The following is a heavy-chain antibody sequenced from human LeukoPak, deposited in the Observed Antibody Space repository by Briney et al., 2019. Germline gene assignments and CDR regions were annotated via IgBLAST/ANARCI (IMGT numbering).Heavy chain of an antibody. CDR3: ARDRIPMVRDWIDY. J-gene: IGHJ4*02. Sequence: PSETLSLTCTVSGGSISSSSYYWGWIRQPPGKGLEWIGSIYYSGSTYYNPSLKSRVTISVDTSKNQFSLKLSSVTAADTAVYYCARDRIPMVRDWIDYWGQGTLVTVSS. D-gene: IGHD3-10*01. CDR1: GGSISSSSYY. V-gene: IGHV4-39*07. CDR2: IYYSGST.